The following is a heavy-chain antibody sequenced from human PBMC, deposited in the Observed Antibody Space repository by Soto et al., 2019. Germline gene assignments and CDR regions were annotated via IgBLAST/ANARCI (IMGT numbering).Heavy chain of an antibody. CDR2: IIPILGIA. CDR1: GGTFSSYT. J-gene: IGHJ5*02. Sequence: QVQLVQSGAEVKKPGSSVKVSCKASGGTFSSYTISWVRQAPGQGLEWMGRIIPILGIANYAQKFQGRVTITADKSTSTAYMELSSLRSEDTAVYYCARRSRYYDSSGYFNWFDPWGQGTLVTVSS. CDR3: ARRSRYYDSSGYFNWFDP. V-gene: IGHV1-69*02. D-gene: IGHD3-22*01.